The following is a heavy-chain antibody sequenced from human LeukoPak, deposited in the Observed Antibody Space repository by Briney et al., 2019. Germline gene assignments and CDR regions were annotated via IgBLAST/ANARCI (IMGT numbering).Heavy chain of an antibody. D-gene: IGHD1-14*01. CDR2: IGTAGDT. CDR3: ARSPFGTYAFDI. J-gene: IGHJ3*02. V-gene: IGHV3-13*01. Sequence: GGSLRLSCAASGFTFSSYDMHWVRQATGKGLEWVSAIGTAGDTYYPGSVKGRFTISRENAKNSLYLQMNSLRAGDTAVYYCARSPFGTYAFDIWGQGTMVTVSS. CDR1: GFTFSSYD.